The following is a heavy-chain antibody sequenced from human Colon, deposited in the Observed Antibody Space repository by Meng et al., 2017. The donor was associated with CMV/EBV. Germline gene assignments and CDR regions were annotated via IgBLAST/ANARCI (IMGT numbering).Heavy chain of an antibody. D-gene: IGHD6-13*01. CDR1: GFTFSSHG. CDR3: VRLVVSSWYRHLDY. Sequence: ESLKISCAASGFTFSSHGMNWVRQAPGKGLEWVSSISSGSAYIYYADSVKGRFTISRDNAKNSLYLQMNSLRAEDTAVYYCVRLVVSSWYRHLDYWGQGTLVTVSS. CDR2: ISSGSAYI. J-gene: IGHJ4*02. V-gene: IGHV3-21*01.